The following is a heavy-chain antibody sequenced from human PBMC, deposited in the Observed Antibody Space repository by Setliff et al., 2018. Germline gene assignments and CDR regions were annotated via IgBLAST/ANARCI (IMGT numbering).Heavy chain of an antibody. J-gene: IGHJ4*02. Sequence: LSLTCTVSGDSISSGYYYWAWIRQTPGKGLEWVGSLSFAGDAYYNPSLKSRVTMSLDTSKNQFSLRVKSVTAADTALYSCARDPGFRSGTWALDNWGQGTLVTVS. CDR3: ARDPGFRSGTWALDN. CDR1: GDSISSGYYY. D-gene: IGHD3-16*01. V-gene: IGHV4-39*07. CDR2: LSFAGDA.